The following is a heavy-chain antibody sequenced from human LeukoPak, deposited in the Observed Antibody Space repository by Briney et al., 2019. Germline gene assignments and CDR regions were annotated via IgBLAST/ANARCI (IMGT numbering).Heavy chain of an antibody. Sequence: GGSLRLSCSASGFTFSSYAMHWVRQAPGKGVEYVSAISSNGGSTYYADSVKGRFTISRDNSKNTLYLQMSSLRAEDTAVYYCVKGGLGYCSGGSCREVYGMDVWGKGTTVTVSS. D-gene: IGHD2-15*01. CDR3: VKGGLGYCSGGSCREVYGMDV. CDR2: ISSNGGST. V-gene: IGHV3-64D*06. CDR1: GFTFSSYA. J-gene: IGHJ6*04.